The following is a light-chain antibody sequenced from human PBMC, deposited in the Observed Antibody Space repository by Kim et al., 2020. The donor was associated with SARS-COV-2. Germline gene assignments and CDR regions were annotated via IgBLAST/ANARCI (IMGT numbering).Light chain of an antibody. CDR1: QGIGGY. CDR3: QHVKSVPLT. J-gene: IGKJ4*01. V-gene: IGKV1-9*01. Sequence: DIQMTQSPSFLSASVGDRVTITCRASQGIGGYLAWYQQKPEKVPKLLIYAASTLQSGVPSWFSGSGSGTEFTLTISSLQPEDFAKYYSQHVKSVPLTFGGGAKVDIK. CDR2: AAS.